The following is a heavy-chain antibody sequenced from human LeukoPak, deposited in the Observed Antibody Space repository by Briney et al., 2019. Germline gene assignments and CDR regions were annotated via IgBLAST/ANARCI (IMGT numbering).Heavy chain of an antibody. CDR2: ISGSGGTT. V-gene: IGHV3-23*01. Sequence: PGGSLRLSCAASGFTFRNYAMSWVRQAPGKGLEWVSGISGSGGTTYHADSVKGRFTISRDNSKNTLYLHIKTLRAEDTAVYYCAKDGYDYDSSYSYFDHWGQGTLVTVSS. CDR1: GFTFRNYA. D-gene: IGHD3-22*01. J-gene: IGHJ4*02. CDR3: AKDGYDYDSSYSYFDH.